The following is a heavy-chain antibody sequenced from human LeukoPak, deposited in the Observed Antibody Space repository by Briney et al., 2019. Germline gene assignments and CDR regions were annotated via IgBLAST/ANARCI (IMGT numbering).Heavy chain of an antibody. V-gene: IGHV3-21*04. D-gene: IGHD3-22*01. Sequence: GGSLRLSCAASGFTFSNYAMSWVRRAPGQGLEWVSTISTSGANTYYADSVKGRFTISRDNAKNSVYLEMNSLRAEDTAVYYCASDSSGYFGPWGQGTLVTVSS. CDR2: ISTSGANT. CDR1: GFTFSNYA. J-gene: IGHJ5*02. CDR3: ASDSSGYFGP.